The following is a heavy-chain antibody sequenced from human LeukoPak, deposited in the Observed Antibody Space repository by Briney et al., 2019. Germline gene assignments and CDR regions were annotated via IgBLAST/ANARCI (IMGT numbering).Heavy chain of an antibody. D-gene: IGHD2-15*01. CDR1: GYTFTGYY. CDR3: ARGLAAALGYFDY. V-gene: IGHV1-2*02. Sequence: ASVKVSCKAFGYTFTGYYMHWVRQAPGQAPEWMGCINPNSGGTNYAQKFQGRVTMTRDTSISTVYMELSRLRSDDTAVFYCARGLAAALGYFDYWGQGTLVTVSS. J-gene: IGHJ4*02. CDR2: INPNSGGT.